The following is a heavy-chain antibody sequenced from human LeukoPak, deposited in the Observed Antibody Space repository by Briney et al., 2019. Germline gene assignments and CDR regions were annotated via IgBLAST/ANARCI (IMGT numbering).Heavy chain of an antibody. Sequence: SETLSLTCTVSGGSISTYYWSWIRQPPGKGLEWIGYIHYSGSTNYNPSLKSRVTISVDTSKNLFSLRLTSVTAADTAVYYCARHSQHSRDLGSARNFDYWGQGTLVTVST. J-gene: IGHJ4*02. D-gene: IGHD7-27*01. CDR1: GGSISTYY. V-gene: IGHV4-59*08. CDR2: IHYSGST. CDR3: ARHSQHSRDLGSARNFDY.